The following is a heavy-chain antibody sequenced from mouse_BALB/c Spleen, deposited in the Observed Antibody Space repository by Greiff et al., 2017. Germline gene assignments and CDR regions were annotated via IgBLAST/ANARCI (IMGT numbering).Heavy chain of an antibody. Sequence: QVQLKESGAELVRPGTSVKVSCKASGYAFTNYLIEWVKQRPGQGLEWLGVIKPGSGGTYYTEKFKGKAILTADKSSSTAYMQHSSLTSDDSAVYCCARHAYYSMDYWGQGTSVTVSS. V-gene: IGHV1-54*01. CDR2: IKPGSGGT. CDR3: ARHAYYSMDY. CDR1: GYAFTNYL. J-gene: IGHJ4*01.